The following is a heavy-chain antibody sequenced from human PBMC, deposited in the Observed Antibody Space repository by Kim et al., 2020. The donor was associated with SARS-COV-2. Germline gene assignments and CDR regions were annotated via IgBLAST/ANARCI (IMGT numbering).Heavy chain of an antibody. V-gene: IGHV4-61*02. CDR3: ARSYFDN. J-gene: IGHJ4*02. Sequence: SETLSLTCTVSGGSISSGSYYWSWIRQPAGKGLEWIGRIYTSGSTNYNPSLKSRVTISVDTSKNQFSLKLSSVTAADTAVYYCARSYFDNWGQGTLVTVSS. CDR1: GGSISSGSYY. CDR2: IYTSGST.